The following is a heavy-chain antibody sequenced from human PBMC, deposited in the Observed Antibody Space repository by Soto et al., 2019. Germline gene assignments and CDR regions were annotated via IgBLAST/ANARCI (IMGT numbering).Heavy chain of an antibody. V-gene: IGHV4-34*01. Sequence: PSETLSLTCAVYGGSFSGYYWSWIRQPPGKGLEWIGEINHSGSTNYNPSLKGRVTISVDTSKNQFSLKLSSVTAADTAVYYCAREVAAASFYYYYYGMDVWGQGTTVTVSS. J-gene: IGHJ6*02. CDR1: GGSFSGYY. D-gene: IGHD6-13*01. CDR2: INHSGST. CDR3: AREVAAASFYYYYYGMDV.